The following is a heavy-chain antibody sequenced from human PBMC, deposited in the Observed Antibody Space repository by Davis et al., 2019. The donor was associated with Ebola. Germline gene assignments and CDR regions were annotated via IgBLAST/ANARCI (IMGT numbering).Heavy chain of an antibody. Sequence: PGGSLRLSCAASGLTFSNAWMSWVRQAPGKGLEWVSSISSSSSYIYYADSVKGRFTISRDNAKNSLYLQMNSLRDEDTAVYYCARARGTYFDYWGQRTLVTVSS. CDR2: ISSSSSYI. D-gene: IGHD3-16*01. CDR1: GLTFSNAW. CDR3: ARARGTYFDY. J-gene: IGHJ4*01. V-gene: IGHV3-21*01.